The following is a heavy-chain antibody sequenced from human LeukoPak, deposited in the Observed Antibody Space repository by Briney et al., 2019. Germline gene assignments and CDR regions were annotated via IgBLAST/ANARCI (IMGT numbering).Heavy chain of an antibody. D-gene: IGHD3-22*01. CDR1: GFTFSSYA. CDR3: ARAPDYHDSSGYFHY. CDR2: ISYDGSNK. Sequence: SGGSLRLSCAASGFTFSSYAMHWVRQAPGKGLEWVAVISYDGSNKYYADSVKGRFTISRDNSKNTLYLQMNSLRAEDTAVYYCARAPDYHDSSGYFHYWGQGTLVTVSS. V-gene: IGHV3-30-3*01. J-gene: IGHJ4*02.